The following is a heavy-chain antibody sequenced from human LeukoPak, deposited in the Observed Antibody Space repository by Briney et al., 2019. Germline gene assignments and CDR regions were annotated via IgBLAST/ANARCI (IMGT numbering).Heavy chain of an antibody. D-gene: IGHD2-21*01. CDR3: ARRAGGEGAAIFDY. Sequence: ASVKVSCKASGYTFTSYAMNWVRQAPGQGLEWMGWINTNTGNPTYAQGFTGRFVFSLGTSVSTAYLQISSLKAEDTAVYYCARRAGGEGAAIFDYWGQGTLVTVSS. V-gene: IGHV7-4-1*02. CDR2: INTNTGNP. CDR1: GYTFTSYA. J-gene: IGHJ4*02.